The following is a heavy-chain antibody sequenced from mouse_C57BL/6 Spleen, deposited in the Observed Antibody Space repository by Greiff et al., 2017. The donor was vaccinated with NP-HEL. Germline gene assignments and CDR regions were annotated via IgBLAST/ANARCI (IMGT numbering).Heavy chain of an antibody. V-gene: IGHV1-61*01. CDR2: IYPSDSET. CDR1: GYTFTSYW. D-gene: IGHD4-1*01. J-gene: IGHJ1*03. CDR3: ARNWDGYFDV. Sequence: QVQLQQSGAELVRPGSSVKLSCKASGYTFTSYWMDWVKQRPGQGLEWIGNIYPSDSETHYNQKFKDKATLTVDKSSSTAYMQLSSLTSEDSAVYYCARNWDGYFDVWGTGTTVTVSS.